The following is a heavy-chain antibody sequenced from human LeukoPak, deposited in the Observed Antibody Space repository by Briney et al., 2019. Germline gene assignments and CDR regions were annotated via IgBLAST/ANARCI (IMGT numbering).Heavy chain of an antibody. J-gene: IGHJ2*01. V-gene: IGHV4-59*01. D-gene: IGHD7-27*01. CDR3: ARVVNWGLRYFDL. CDR1: GASISSSY. Sequence: KPSETLSLTCTVSGASISSSYRSWIRQPPGMGLEWIGYIYSSGTTNYSPSLKSRVTISVDTSKNQFSLKLTSVTAADTAVYYCARVVNWGLRYFDLWGRGTLVTVSS. CDR2: IYSSGTT.